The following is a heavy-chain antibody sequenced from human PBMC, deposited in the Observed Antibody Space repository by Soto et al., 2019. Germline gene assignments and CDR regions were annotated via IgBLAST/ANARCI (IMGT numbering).Heavy chain of an antibody. J-gene: IGHJ6*02. CDR1: GGSISSYS. CDR2: IYHSGST. Sequence: SETLSLTCTVSGGSISSYSWSWMRQPPGKGLEWIGYIYHSGSTYYNPSLKSRVTISVDRSKNQFSLKLSSVTAADTAVYYCARVPDVWGQGTTVTVSS. V-gene: IGHV4-30-2*01. CDR3: ARVPDV.